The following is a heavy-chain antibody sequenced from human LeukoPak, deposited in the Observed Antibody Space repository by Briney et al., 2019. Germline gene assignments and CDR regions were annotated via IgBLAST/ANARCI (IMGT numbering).Heavy chain of an antibody. CDR2: IIPNLGTT. J-gene: IGHJ4*02. D-gene: IGHD3-22*01. V-gene: IGHV1-69*04. CDR1: GGTSNSHA. CDR3: ARGAGYYDSSASIDY. Sequence: SVKVSCKASGGTSNSHAISWVRQAPGQGLEWMGRIIPNLGTTNRAQNFQDRVTLTADKSTNTAYMELTSLTSDDTAVYYCARGAGYYDSSASIDYWGQGTLVTVSS.